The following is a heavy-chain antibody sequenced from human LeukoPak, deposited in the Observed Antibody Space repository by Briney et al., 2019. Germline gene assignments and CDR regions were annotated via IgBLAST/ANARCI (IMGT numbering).Heavy chain of an antibody. J-gene: IGHJ4*02. V-gene: IGHV3-48*01. CDR3: ARRQQVFDY. Sequence: QSGWSLRLSCAASGFTFSSYSMNWVRQAPGKGLEWVSYISSSSSTIYYADSVRGRFTISRDNAKNSLYLQMNSLRAEDTAVYYCARRQQVFDYWGQGTLVTVSS. CDR2: ISSSSSTI. CDR1: GFTFSSYS. D-gene: IGHD6-13*01.